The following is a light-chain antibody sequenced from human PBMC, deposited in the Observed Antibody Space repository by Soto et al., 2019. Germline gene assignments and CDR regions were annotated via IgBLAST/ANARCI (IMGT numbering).Light chain of an antibody. Sequence: QSVLTQPASVSGSPGQSITISCTGTSSDVGGYNYVSWYQQHPGEAPRVIIYDVSNRPSGVSNRFSGSKSGNTAALIIFGLQAEDEADYYCSSYTSSSTVVFGGGTKVTVL. J-gene: IGLJ2*01. CDR3: SSYTSSSTVV. V-gene: IGLV2-14*03. CDR1: SSDVGGYNY. CDR2: DVS.